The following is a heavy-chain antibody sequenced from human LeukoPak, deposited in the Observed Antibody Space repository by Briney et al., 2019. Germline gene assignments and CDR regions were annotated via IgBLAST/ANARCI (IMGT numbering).Heavy chain of an antibody. D-gene: IGHD3-3*01. CDR3: ARGTNYDFWSGDYFDY. V-gene: IGHV3-48*01. CDR2: ISSSSSTI. CDR1: GFTFSSYS. J-gene: IGHJ4*02. Sequence: PGGSLRLSCAASGFTFSSYSINWVRQAPGKGLEWVSYISSSSSTIYYADSVKGRFTISRDNAKNSLYLQMNSLRAEDTAVYYCARGTNYDFWSGDYFDYWGQGTLVTVSS.